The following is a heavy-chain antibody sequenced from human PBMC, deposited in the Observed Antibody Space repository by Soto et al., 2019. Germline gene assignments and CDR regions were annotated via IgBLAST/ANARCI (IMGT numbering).Heavy chain of an antibody. D-gene: IGHD2-21*02. CDR3: ARDQEAYCGGDCYSGGIDY. J-gene: IGHJ4*02. V-gene: IGHV1-46*01. CDR1: GYTFTSYY. Sequence: ASVKVSCKASGYTFTSYYMHWVRQAPGQGLEWMGIINPSGGSTSYAQKFQGRVTMTRDTSTSTVYMELSSLRSEDTAVYYCARDQEAYCGGDCYSGGIDYWGQGTLVTVS. CDR2: INPSGGST.